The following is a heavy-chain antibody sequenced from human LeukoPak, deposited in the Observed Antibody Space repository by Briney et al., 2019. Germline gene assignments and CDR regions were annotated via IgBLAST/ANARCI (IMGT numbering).Heavy chain of an antibody. Sequence: ESSETLSLTCTVSGGSISSSGYYWGWIRQPPGKGLEWIGSIYSSGNTYYNPSLKSRVTISVDTSKNQFSLKLSSVTAADTAVYYCAREPGGVYHFDSWGQGTLVSVSS. D-gene: IGHD5/OR15-5a*01. V-gene: IGHV4-39*02. J-gene: IGHJ4*02. CDR1: GGSISSSGYY. CDR3: AREPGGVYHFDS. CDR2: IYSSGNT.